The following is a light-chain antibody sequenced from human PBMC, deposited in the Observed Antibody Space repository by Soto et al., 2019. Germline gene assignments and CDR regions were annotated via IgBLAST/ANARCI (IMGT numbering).Light chain of an antibody. V-gene: IGKV1-5*01. CDR1: QTVSTC. Sequence: DILRTQSPATLAVSAGDGATLTCRASQTVSTCLAWYQQKPGKAPKLLIYGASTLESGVPSRFSGSGSGTEFTLTISSLQPDDFATYYCQQYNSYPLTFGRGTKVDI. J-gene: IGKJ1*01. CDR3: QQYNSYPLT. CDR2: GAS.